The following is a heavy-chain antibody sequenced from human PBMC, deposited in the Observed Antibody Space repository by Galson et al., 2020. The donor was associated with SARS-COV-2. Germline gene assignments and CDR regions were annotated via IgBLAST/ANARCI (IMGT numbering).Heavy chain of an antibody. J-gene: IGHJ4*02. Sequence: GGSLRLSCAASGFTFSSYGMHWVRQAPGKGLEWVAVIWYDGSNKYYADSVKGRFTISRDNSKNTLYLQRNSLRAEDTAVYYCARDFLPQWVAVAGQSTAYWGQGTLVTVSS. D-gene: IGHD6-19*01. CDR2: IWYDGSNK. V-gene: IGHV3-33*01. CDR3: ARDFLPQWVAVAGQSTAY. CDR1: GFTFSSYG.